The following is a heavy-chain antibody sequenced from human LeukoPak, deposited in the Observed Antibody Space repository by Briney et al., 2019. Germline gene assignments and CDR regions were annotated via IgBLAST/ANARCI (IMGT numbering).Heavy chain of an antibody. CDR1: GDSVSSNSAL. J-gene: IGHJ3*02. CDR3: ANSKPMWNDAFDI. CDR2: TYYRSKWYN. D-gene: IGHD1-1*01. Sequence: SQTLSLTCAISGDSVSSNSALWNWIRQSPSRGLEWLGRTYYRSKWYNDYAVSVKSRITINVDTSKNQFSLQLNSVTPEDTTVYYCANSKPMWNDAFDIWGQGTMVTVSS. V-gene: IGHV6-1*01.